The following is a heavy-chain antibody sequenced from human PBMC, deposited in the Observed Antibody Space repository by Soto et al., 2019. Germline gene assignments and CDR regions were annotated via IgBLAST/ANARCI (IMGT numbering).Heavy chain of an antibody. CDR3: AKSLGWNLPCDY. V-gene: IGHV3-30*18. CDR2: ISYDGSNK. CDR1: GFTFSSYG. Sequence: QVQLVESGGGVVQPGRSLRLSCAASGFTFSSYGMHWVRQAPGKGLEWVAVISYDGSNKYYADSVKGRFTISRDNSKNTLYVQMNSLRAGDTAVYYCAKSLGWNLPCDYLGQGNLVTGSS. D-gene: IGHD1-1*01. J-gene: IGHJ4*02.